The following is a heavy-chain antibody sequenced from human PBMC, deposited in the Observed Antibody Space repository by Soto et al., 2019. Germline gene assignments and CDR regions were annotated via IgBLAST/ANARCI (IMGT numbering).Heavy chain of an antibody. V-gene: IGHV3-30*18. CDR3: TKGVVVISSYFQH. CDR1: GFTFSSYG. J-gene: IGHJ1*01. Sequence: QVQLVESGGGVVQPGRSLRLSCAASGFTFSSYGMHWVRQAPGKGLEWVAVISYDESNKYYADSVKGRFTIPRDNSKNKLYLQMNSLRAEDTAVYYCTKGVVVISSYFQHWGQGTLVTVSS. D-gene: IGHD3-22*01. CDR2: ISYDESNK.